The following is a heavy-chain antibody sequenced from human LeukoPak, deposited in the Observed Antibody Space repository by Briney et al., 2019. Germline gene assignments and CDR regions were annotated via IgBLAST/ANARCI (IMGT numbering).Heavy chain of an antibody. D-gene: IGHD2-8*01. Sequence: GGSLRLSCAASGLTFNSYAMSWVRQAPGKGLEWVSAVSGSGSSTYYADSVKGRFTISRDYSKNTLYLQMNSLRAEDTAVYYCAKLMWAYYYYGMDVWGQGTTVTVSS. CDR2: VSGSGSST. J-gene: IGHJ6*02. CDR1: GLTFNSYA. CDR3: AKLMWAYYYYGMDV. V-gene: IGHV3-23*01.